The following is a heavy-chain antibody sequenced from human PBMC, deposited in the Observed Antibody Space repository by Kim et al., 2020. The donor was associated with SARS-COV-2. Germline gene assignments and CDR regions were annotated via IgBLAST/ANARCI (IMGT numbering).Heavy chain of an antibody. D-gene: IGHD6-19*01. J-gene: IGHJ6*02. CDR1: GFTFSSYE. CDR3: ARVQYSSGWYLTNDYYYYGMDV. CDR2: ISSSGSTI. Sequence: GGSLRLSCAASGFTFSSYEMNWVRQAPGKGLEWVSYISSSGSTIYYADSVKGRFTISRDNAKNSLYLQMNSLRAEDTAVYYCARVQYSSGWYLTNDYYYYGMDVWGQGTTVTVSS. V-gene: IGHV3-48*03.